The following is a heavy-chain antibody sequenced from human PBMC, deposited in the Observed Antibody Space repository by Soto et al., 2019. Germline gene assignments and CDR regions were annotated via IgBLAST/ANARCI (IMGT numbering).Heavy chain of an antibody. CDR2: IWYDGSNK. Sequence: GGSLRLSCAASGFTFSSYGMHWVRQAPGKGLEWVAVIWYDGSNKYYADSVKGRFTISRDNSKNTLYLQMNSLRAEDTAVYYCARESSGWYAFDIWGQGTRVTVSS. J-gene: IGHJ3*02. D-gene: IGHD6-19*01. CDR3: ARESSGWYAFDI. V-gene: IGHV3-33*01. CDR1: GFTFSSYG.